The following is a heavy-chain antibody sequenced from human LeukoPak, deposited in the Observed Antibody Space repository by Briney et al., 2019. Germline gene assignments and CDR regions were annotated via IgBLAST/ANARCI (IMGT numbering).Heavy chain of an antibody. J-gene: IGHJ4*02. D-gene: IGHD2-21*02. CDR1: GYTFTSYG. V-gene: IGHV1-18*01. CDR2: ISAYNGNT. CDR3: ARSSCGGDCYSEKTLGY. Sequence: GASVKVSCKASGYTFTSYGISWVRQAPGQGLEWMGWISAYNGNTNYAQKLQGRVTMTTDTSTSTAYMELRSLRSDDTAVYYCARSSCGGDCYSEKTLGYWGQGTLATVSS.